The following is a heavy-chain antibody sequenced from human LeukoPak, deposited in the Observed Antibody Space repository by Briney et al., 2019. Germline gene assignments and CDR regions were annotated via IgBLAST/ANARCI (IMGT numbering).Heavy chain of an antibody. J-gene: IGHJ4*02. CDR2: IYGGGST. CDR1: GFTFSSYG. D-gene: IGHD1-26*01. Sequence: PGGSLRLSCAASGFTFSSYGMHWVRQAPGKGLEWVSVIYGGGSTYYADSVKDRFSISRDSSENTLYLQMNSLRADDTAVYYCARRWDFDYWGQGTLVTVSS. V-gene: IGHV3-66*01. CDR3: ARRWDFDY.